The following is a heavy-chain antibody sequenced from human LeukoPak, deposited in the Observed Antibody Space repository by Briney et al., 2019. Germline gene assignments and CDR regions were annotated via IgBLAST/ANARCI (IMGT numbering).Heavy chain of an antibody. D-gene: IGHD3-10*01. J-gene: IGHJ4*02. CDR1: GFTFSSNG. Sequence: PGGSLRLSCVASGFTFSSNGMHWVRQAPGKGLEWVTFIQYDGSKKYYADSVKGRFTISRDNSKNTLYLEMNRLRTEDTAVYYCAKDIGRYYDYWGQGILVTVSS. CDR3: AKDIGRYYDY. CDR2: IQYDGSKK. V-gene: IGHV3-30*02.